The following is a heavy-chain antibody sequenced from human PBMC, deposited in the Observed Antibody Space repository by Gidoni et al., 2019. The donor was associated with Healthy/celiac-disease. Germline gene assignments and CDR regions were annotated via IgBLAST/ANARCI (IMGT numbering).Heavy chain of an antibody. CDR3: AKGFIRGYSSGWYGADY. Sequence: EVQLLESGGGLVQPGGSLRLSCAASGFTFSSYAMSWVRQAPGKGLEWVAATSGSGGSTYYADSVKGRFTISRDNSKNTLYLQMNSLRAEDTAVYYCAKGFIRGYSSGWYGADYWGQGTLVTVSS. D-gene: IGHD6-19*01. V-gene: IGHV3-23*01. J-gene: IGHJ4*02. CDR1: GFTFSSYA. CDR2: TSGSGGST.